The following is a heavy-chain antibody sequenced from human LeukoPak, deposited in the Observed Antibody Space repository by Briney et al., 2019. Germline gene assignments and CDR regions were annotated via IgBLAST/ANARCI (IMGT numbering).Heavy chain of an antibody. J-gene: IGHJ5*02. D-gene: IGHD6-13*01. CDR1: GFTFSSYE. V-gene: IGHV3-48*03. CDR2: ISSSGSTV. CDR3: AKKHTAAGPKSNWFDP. Sequence: QPGGSLTLSCAASGFTFSSYEMNWVRQAPGKGLEWVSYISSSGSTVYYADSVKGRFTISRDNAKNSLYLQMNSLRAEGTAVYYCAKKHTAAGPKSNWFDPWGQGTLVTVSS.